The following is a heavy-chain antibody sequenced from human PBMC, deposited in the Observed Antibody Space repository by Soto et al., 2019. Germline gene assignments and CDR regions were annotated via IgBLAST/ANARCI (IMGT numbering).Heavy chain of an antibody. Sequence: NPGGSLRLSCAASGFTFSSYSMNWVRQAPGKGLEWVSSISSSSSYIYYADSVKGRFTISRDNAKNSLYLQMNSLRAEDTAVYYCARMGEDYDFWSGHSEAPFDPWGQGTLVTVSS. CDR3: ARMGEDYDFWSGHSEAPFDP. J-gene: IGHJ5*02. V-gene: IGHV3-21*01. CDR2: ISSSSSYI. D-gene: IGHD3-3*01. CDR1: GFTFSSYS.